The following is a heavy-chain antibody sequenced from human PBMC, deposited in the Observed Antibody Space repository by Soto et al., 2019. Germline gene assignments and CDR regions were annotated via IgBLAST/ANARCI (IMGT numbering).Heavy chain of an antibody. CDR3: ARDRPILWFGEKLGYYYGMDV. D-gene: IGHD3-10*01. CDR2: IYHSGST. J-gene: IGHJ6*02. V-gene: IGHV4-4*02. CDR1: GGSISSSNW. Sequence: QVQLQESGPGLVKPSGTLSLTCAVSGGSISSSNWWSWVRQPPGKGLEWIGEIYHSGSTNYNPSLKSRVTISVDKSKTQFSLKMSSVTAADTAVYYCARDRPILWFGEKLGYYYGMDVWGQGTTVTVSS.